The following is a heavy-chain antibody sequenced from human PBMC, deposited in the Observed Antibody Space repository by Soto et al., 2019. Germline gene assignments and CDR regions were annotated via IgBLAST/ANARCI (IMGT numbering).Heavy chain of an antibody. CDR3: ARDESLWYGDFYYYYYMDV. D-gene: IGHD4-17*01. Sequence: EVQLVESGGGLVKPGGSLRLSCAASGFTFSSYSMNWVRQAPGKGLEWVSSISSSSSYIYYPDSVKGRFTISRDNAKNSLYLQMNSLRAEDTAVYYCARDESLWYGDFYYYYYMDVWGKGTTVTVSS. V-gene: IGHV3-21*01. J-gene: IGHJ6*03. CDR2: ISSSSSYI. CDR1: GFTFSSYS.